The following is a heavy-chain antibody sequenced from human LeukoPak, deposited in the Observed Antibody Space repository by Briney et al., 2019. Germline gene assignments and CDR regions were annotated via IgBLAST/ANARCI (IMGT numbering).Heavy chain of an antibody. CDR1: GGSISSSNYY. V-gene: IGHV4-39*07. CDR3: ARGDYGDYVWYFDL. J-gene: IGHJ2*01. D-gene: IGHD4-17*01. Sequence: PSETLSLTCTVSGGSISSSNYYWGWIRQPPGKGLEWVGSIYYSGSTYYSPSLKSRATISIDTYKNQLSLKLNSVSAADTAVYYCARGDYGDYVWYFDLWGRGTLVTVSS. CDR2: IYYSGST.